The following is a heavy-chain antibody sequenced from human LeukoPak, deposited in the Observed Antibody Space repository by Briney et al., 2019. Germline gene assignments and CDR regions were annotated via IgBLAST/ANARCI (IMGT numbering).Heavy chain of an antibody. J-gene: IGHJ4*02. CDR3: AKDHQYDILTLSFTLDY. CDR1: GFTFSSYG. CDR2: ISYDGSNK. D-gene: IGHD3-9*01. Sequence: GGPLRLSCAASGFTFSSYGMHWVRQAPGKGLEWVAVISYDGSNKYYADSVKGRFTISRDNSKNTLYLQMNSLRAEDTAVYYCAKDHQYDILTLSFTLDYWGQGTLVTVSS. V-gene: IGHV3-30*18.